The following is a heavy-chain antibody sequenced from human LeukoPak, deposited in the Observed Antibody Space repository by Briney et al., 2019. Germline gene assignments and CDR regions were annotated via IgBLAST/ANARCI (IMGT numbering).Heavy chain of an antibody. CDR1: GFTFSSYA. J-gene: IGHJ4*02. CDR3: AKSGLSRFDC. V-gene: IGHV3-23*01. D-gene: IGHD3/OR15-3a*01. Sequence: GGSLRLSCAASGFTFSSYAMSWVRQAPGKGLVWVSAISGSFIRTYYADSVKGRFTISRDTSKNTLYLQMNSLRAEDAAVYYCAKSGLSRFDCWGQGTLVTFSS. CDR2: ISGSFIRT.